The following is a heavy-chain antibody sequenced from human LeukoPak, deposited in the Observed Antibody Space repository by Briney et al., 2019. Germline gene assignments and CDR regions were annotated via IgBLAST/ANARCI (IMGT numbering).Heavy chain of an antibody. CDR1: GFTFDAYT. CDR2: ISGSGGSA. Sequence: GGSLRLSCAAPGFTFDAYTMHWVRQAPGKGLEWVSAISGSGGSAYYADSVKGRITISRDNSKNTLYLQMNSLRAEDTAVYYCAKGVGYCSGGSCQQFDYWGQGTLVTVSS. D-gene: IGHD2-15*01. J-gene: IGHJ4*02. V-gene: IGHV3-23*01. CDR3: AKGVGYCSGGSCQQFDY.